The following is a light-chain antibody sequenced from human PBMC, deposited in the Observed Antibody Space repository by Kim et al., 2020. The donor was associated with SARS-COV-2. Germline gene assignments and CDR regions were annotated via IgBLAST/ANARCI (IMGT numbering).Light chain of an antibody. CDR2: QDS. CDR3: QAWDSYVV. V-gene: IGLV3-1*01. Sequence: VSPGQTASINCSGDKLGDKYACWYQQKAGQSPVLVSYQDSKRPSGIPERFSGSNSGNTATLTISGTQAMDEADYYCQAWDSYVVFGGGTQLTVL. CDR1: KLGDKY. J-gene: IGLJ2*01.